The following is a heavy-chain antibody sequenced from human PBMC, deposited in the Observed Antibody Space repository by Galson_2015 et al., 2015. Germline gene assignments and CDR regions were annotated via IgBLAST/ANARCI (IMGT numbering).Heavy chain of an antibody. J-gene: IGHJ4*02. CDR1: GFTFSSYA. CDR3: AKGGPVAVALVERYYLDY. D-gene: IGHD6-19*01. CDR2: FSNSGGRT. Sequence: SLRLSCAASGFTFSSYAMSWVRQAPGKGLEWVSGFSNSGGRTGYADSVKGRFTISRDNSKNTLYLQMNSLRAEDTAVYYCAKGGPVAVALVERYYLDYWGQGPWSPSPQ. V-gene: IGHV3-23*01.